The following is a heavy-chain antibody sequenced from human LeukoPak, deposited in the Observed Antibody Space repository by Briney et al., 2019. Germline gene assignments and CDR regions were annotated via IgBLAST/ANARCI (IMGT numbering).Heavy chain of an antibody. V-gene: IGHV3-48*02. Sequence: GGSLRLSCAASGFSLNSYSMNWVRQAPGKGLEWVAYIRSTGSPIYYADSVKGRFTISRDTARNSLYLQMNSLRDEDTAVYYCVRDPDALDYWGQGTLATVSS. CDR3: VRDPDALDY. CDR1: GFSLNSYS. CDR2: IRSTGSPI. J-gene: IGHJ4*02.